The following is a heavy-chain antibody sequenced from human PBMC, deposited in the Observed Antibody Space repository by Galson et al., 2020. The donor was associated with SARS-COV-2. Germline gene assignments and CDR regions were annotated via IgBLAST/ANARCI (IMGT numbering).Heavy chain of an antibody. CDR3: TREGWQGGY. J-gene: IGHJ4*02. Sequence: GGSLRLSCAVSGFTFKDFWMSWVRQAPGKGLEWVANIRGDGSETNYVDSVKGRFFISRDNAIDSLYLQMNDLRPEDTAVYFCTREGWQGGYWGQGTRVTVSS. D-gene: IGHD6-19*01. CDR1: GFTFKDFW. CDR2: IRGDGSET. V-gene: IGHV3-7*01.